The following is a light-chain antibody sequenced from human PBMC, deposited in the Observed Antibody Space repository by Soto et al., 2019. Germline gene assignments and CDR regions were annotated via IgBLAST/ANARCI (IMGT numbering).Light chain of an antibody. V-gene: IGLV2-14*01. J-gene: IGLJ1*01. CDR1: SSDVGGHKY. Sequence: QSALTQPASVSGSPGQSITISCTGTSSDVGGHKYVSWYQQHPGTAPKLIIFEVSNRPSGVSTRFSGSKSGNTASLTISGLQAEDEADYYCSSYTSTSTLVFGTGTKLTVL. CDR3: SSYTSTSTLV. CDR2: EVS.